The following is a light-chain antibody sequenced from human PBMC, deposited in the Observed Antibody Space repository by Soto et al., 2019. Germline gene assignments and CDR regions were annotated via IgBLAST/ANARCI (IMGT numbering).Light chain of an antibody. CDR1: SSDVGSYDY. J-gene: IGLJ3*02. Sequence: QSVLTQPPSASGSPGRSVTISCTGTSSDVGSYDYVSWCQQHPGEAPKLIIYEVNKRPSGVPDRLSGSKSGNTASLTVSGLQAEDEADYYCFSYGVSNNLVFGGGTPLTVL. CDR2: EVN. CDR3: FSYGVSNNLV. V-gene: IGLV2-8*01.